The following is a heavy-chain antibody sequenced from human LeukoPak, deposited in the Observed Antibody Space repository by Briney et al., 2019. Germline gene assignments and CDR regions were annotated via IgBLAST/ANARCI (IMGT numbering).Heavy chain of an antibody. Sequence: PGGSLRLSCAASGFTFSSYAMSWVRQAPGKGLEWVSAISGSGGSTYYAASVKGRFTISRDNSKNTLHLQMNSLNADDTAVYYCAKDIMVRGVIGEYWGQGDLVSVSS. CDR3: AKDIMVRGVIGEY. J-gene: IGHJ4*02. D-gene: IGHD3-10*01. V-gene: IGHV3-23*01. CDR2: ISGSGGST. CDR1: GFTFSSYA.